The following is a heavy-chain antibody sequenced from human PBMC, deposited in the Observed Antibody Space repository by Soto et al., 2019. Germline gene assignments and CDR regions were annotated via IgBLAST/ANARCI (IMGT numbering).Heavy chain of an antibody. CDR3: ASDRYCCGGSCGWFDP. J-gene: IGHJ5*02. D-gene: IGHD2-15*01. V-gene: IGHV4-61*01. CDR2: IYYSGST. Sequence: QVQLQESGPGLVKPAETLSLTCTVSGGSVSSGSYYWSWIRQPPGKGLEWIGYIYYSGSTNYNPSLQSRVTTSVDPSMNQFSLKLSSVTAADTAVYYCASDRYCCGGSCGWFDPWGRGTLVTVSS. CDR1: GGSVSSGSYY.